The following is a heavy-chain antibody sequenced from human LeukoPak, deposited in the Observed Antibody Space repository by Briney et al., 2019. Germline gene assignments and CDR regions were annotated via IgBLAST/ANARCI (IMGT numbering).Heavy chain of an antibody. Sequence: ASVKVSCKASGYILSRHNTHWVRQAPGQGLEWMGILNPSSGHTSYAQKFQGRITMTRDMSTSTVYMELSSLRSEDTAVYYCARDSVAASNWFDPWGQGTLVTVSS. D-gene: IGHD6-25*01. CDR3: ARDSVAASNWFDP. CDR1: GYILSRHN. J-gene: IGHJ5*02. CDR2: LNPSSGHT. V-gene: IGHV1-46*01.